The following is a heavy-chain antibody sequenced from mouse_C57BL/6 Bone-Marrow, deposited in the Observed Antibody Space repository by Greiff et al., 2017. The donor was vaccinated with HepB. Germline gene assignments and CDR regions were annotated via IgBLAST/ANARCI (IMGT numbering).Heavy chain of an antibody. CDR3: ARWGTGTGY. D-gene: IGHD4-1*01. CDR2: IRNKANGYTT. J-gene: IGHJ2*01. CDR1: GFTFTDYY. V-gene: IGHV7-3*01. Sequence: EVQRVESGGGLVQPGGSLSLSCAASGFTFTDYYMSWVRQPPGKALEWLGFIRNKANGYTTEYSASVKGRFTISRDNSQSILYLQMNALRAEDSATYYCARWGTGTGYWGQGTTLTVSS.